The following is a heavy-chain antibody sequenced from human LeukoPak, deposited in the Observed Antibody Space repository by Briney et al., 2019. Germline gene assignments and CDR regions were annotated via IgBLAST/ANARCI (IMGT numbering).Heavy chain of an antibody. Sequence: PGGSLRLSCVGSGFTFDDYGMGWVRQSPGKGLEWVAGINWNGGSTGYADSVKGRFTISRDNDKNSLYLQMNSLRGEDTALYYCAISPGITGTTTGFDYWGQGTLVSVSS. CDR2: INWNGGST. CDR1: GFTFDDYG. J-gene: IGHJ4*02. D-gene: IGHD1-14*01. CDR3: AISPGITGTTTGFDY. V-gene: IGHV3-20*04.